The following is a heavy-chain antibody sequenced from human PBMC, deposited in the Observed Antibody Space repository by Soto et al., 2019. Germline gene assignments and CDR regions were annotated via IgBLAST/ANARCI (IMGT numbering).Heavy chain of an antibody. V-gene: IGHV1-3*01. CDR1: GFTFTSYA. Sequence: QVQLVQSGAEVKRPGASVTVSCKSSGFTFTSYAIHWLRQAPGQRPQWMGWINGGSGNTKYSQDFQGRVTFTRYTLATTAYLELSSLRSEDTAVYYCARVPPWGNSAGDYYIQHYDSWGQGTPVTVSS. D-gene: IGHD3-10*01. J-gene: IGHJ4*02. CDR3: ARVPPWGNSAGDYYIQHYDS. CDR2: INGGSGNT.